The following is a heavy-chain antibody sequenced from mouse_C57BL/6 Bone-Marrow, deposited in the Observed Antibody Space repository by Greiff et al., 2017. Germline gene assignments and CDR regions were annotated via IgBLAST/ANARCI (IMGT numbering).Heavy chain of an antibody. D-gene: IGHD1-1*01. CDR1: GYTFTNYW. CDR3: ARLRCTTVVDWYFDV. V-gene: IGHV1-63*01. J-gene: IGHJ1*03. Sequence: QVQLQQSGAELVRPGTSVKMSCKASGYTFTNYWIGWAKQRPGHGLEWIGDIYPGGGYTNYNEKFKGKATLTADKSSSTAYMQFSSLTSEDSAIYDCARLRCTTVVDWYFDVWGTGTTVTVSA. CDR2: IYPGGGYT.